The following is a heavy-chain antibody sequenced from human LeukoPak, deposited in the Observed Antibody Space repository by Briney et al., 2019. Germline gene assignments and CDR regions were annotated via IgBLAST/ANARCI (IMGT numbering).Heavy chain of an antibody. J-gene: IGHJ3*02. D-gene: IGHD1-26*01. CDR3: ARDGGSYYRDAFDI. V-gene: IGHV1-69*05. Sequence: PRASVTVSCKASGGTFINYGISWVRQAPGQGLEWMGGIIPIFGTPNYAQRFQGRVTITTDESTSTAYMELTSLRSEDTAVYYCARDGGSYYRDAFDIWGQGTMVTVSS. CDR1: GGTFINYG. CDR2: IIPIFGTP.